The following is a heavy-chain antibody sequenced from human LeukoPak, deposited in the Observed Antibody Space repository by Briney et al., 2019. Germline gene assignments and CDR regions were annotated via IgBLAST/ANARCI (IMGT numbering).Heavy chain of an antibody. CDR3: AKDHTTMGLSGY. J-gene: IGHJ4*02. D-gene: IGHD3-16*02. CDR2: ISSDGSNK. Sequence: GGSLRLFCAASGFTFSTYGMHWVRQAPGKGLEWVAVISSDGSNKYYADSVKGRFTISRDNSKNTLYLQMNSLRAEDTAVYYCAKDHTTMGLSGYWGQGTLVTVSS. CDR1: GFTFSTYG. V-gene: IGHV3-30*18.